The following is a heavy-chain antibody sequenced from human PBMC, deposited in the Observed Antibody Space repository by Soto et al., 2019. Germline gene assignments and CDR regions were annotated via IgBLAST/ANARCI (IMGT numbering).Heavy chain of an antibody. V-gene: IGHV4-61*01. CDR3: ARLRWEQPWVFDY. J-gene: IGHJ4*02. CDR2: INHSGGT. D-gene: IGHD1-26*01. CDR1: GGSVNSGHYY. Sequence: PSETLSLTCTVSGGSVNSGHYYWNWIRQSPVKGLEWIGEINHSGGTNYNPSLKSRVTISVDTSKNQFSLKLSSVTAADTAVFYCARLRWEQPWVFDYWGQGTLVTVSS.